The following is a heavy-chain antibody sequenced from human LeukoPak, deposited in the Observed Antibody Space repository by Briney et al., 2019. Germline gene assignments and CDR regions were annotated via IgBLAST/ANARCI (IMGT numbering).Heavy chain of an antibody. V-gene: IGHV1-8*03. J-gene: IGHJ6*03. CDR2: MNPNSGNT. CDR3: ARMGRWELLPAYYYYMDV. D-gene: IGHD1-26*01. CDR1: GYTFTSYD. Sequence: ASVKVSCKASGYTFTSYDINWVRQATGQGLVWMGWMNPNSGNTGYAQKFQGRVTITRNTSISTAYMELSSLRSEDTAVYYCARMGRWELLPAYYYYMDVWGKGTTVTVSS.